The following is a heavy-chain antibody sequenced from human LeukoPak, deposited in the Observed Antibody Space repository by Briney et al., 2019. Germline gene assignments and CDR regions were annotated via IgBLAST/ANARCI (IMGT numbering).Heavy chain of an antibody. CDR2: IYHSGGT. V-gene: IGHV4-38-2*01. D-gene: IGHD3-10*01. CDR1: GYSISSGHY. J-gene: IGHJ4*02. Sequence: SETLSLTCAVSGYSISSGHYWGWIRQPPGKGLEWIGSIYHSGGTYYNPSLKSRVTISADTSKNQFSLKMKSVTAADTAVYAGFTPAVDYCGQGTLVTVSS. CDR3: FTPAVDY.